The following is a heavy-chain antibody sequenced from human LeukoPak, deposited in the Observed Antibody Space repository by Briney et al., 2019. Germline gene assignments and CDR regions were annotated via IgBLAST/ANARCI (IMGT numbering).Heavy chain of an antibody. CDR3: AGSWFYRDYFEY. D-gene: IGHD3-10*01. CDR1: GFPFSSYG. J-gene: IGHJ4*02. V-gene: IGHV3-30*03. Sequence: GGSLRLSCAASGFPFSSYGMHWVRQAPGKGLEWVAVLSYDGSNEYYADSVKGRITISRDNSKNTLYLQMNSLRVEDTAVYYCAGSWFYRDYFEYWGQGTLVTVSS. CDR2: LSYDGSNE.